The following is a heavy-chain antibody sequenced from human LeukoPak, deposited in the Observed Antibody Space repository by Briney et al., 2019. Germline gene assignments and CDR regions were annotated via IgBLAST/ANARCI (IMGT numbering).Heavy chain of an antibody. CDR3: AREGGPYRPLDY. J-gene: IGHJ4*02. Sequence: TSGTLSLTCGVSGGPITNTNYWTWVRQPPGKGLEWIGEVNLQGSTNYDPSLMGRVAISVDTSENHISLQLTSVTAADTAVYYCAREGGPYRPLDYSGQGTLVTVSS. CDR1: GGPITNTNY. CDR2: VNLQGST. V-gene: IGHV4-4*02.